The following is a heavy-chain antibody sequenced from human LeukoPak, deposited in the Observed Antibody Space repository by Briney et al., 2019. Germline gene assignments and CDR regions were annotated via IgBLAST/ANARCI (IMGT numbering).Heavy chain of an antibody. D-gene: IGHD3-10*01. CDR3: ARGRNAMVRGAIGQTSLYYSSYYMDV. CDR1: GYTISSYY. Sequence: SATLSLTCTASGYTISSYYMSWIRQPAGQGLEWIGRIYPSGSTTYNPSLKSRVTMSVDTSKNQFSLKLSSVTAADTAVYYCARGRNAMVRGAIGQTSLYYSSYYMDVWGIGITVTVSS. V-gene: IGHV4-4*07. J-gene: IGHJ6*03. CDR2: IYPSGST.